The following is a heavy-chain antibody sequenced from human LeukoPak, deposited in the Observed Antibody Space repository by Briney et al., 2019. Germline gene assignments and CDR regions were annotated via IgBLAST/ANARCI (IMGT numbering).Heavy chain of an antibody. CDR1: GGSISSSSYY. CDR3: ARGDVYGDSLDY. D-gene: IGHD4-17*01. J-gene: IGHJ4*02. Sequence: AETLSLTCTVSGGSISSSSYYWGWIRQPPGKGLEWIGSIYYSGSTYYNPSLKSRVTISVDTSKNQFSLKLSSVTAADTAVYYCARGDVYGDSLDYWGQGTLVTVSS. V-gene: IGHV4-39*01. CDR2: IYYSGST.